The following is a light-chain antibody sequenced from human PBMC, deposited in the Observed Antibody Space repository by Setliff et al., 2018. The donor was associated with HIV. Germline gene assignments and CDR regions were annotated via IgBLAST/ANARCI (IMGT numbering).Light chain of an antibody. CDR3: CSFVGSDSWM. CDR2: DVT. Sequence: QSALAQPASVSGPPGQSITISCTGSSSDVGYYESVSWYQHHPGEVPKLIIYDVTKRPSGVSSRFSGSKSGNTASLTISGLHSEDEADYYCCSFVGSDSWMFGGGTQLTV. J-gene: IGLJ3*02. V-gene: IGLV2-23*02. CDR1: SSDVGYYES.